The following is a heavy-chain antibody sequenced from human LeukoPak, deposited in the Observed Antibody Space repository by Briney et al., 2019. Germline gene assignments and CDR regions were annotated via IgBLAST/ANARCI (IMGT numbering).Heavy chain of an antibody. CDR2: ISGSGGST. D-gene: IGHD6-19*01. CDR1: GFTLSSYS. CDR3: ATSQQWLGVYYFDY. J-gene: IGHJ4*02. V-gene: IGHV3-23*01. Sequence: GRSLRLSCAASGFTLSSYSMNWVRQAPGEGLERVSAISGSGGSTYYADSVKGRFTISRDNSKNTLYLQMNSLRAEDTAVYYCATSQQWLGVYYFDYWGQGTLVTVSS.